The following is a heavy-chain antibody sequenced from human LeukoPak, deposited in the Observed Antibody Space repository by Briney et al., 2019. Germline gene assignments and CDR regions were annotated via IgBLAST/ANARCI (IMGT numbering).Heavy chain of an antibody. Sequence: SETLSLTCTVSGGSISSSSYYWSWIRQPPGKGLEWIGEINHSGSANYNPSLKSRVTISVDTSKNQFSLKLSSVTAADTAVYYCARTLLWFGESQFDYWGQGTLVTVSS. CDR1: GGSISSSSYY. CDR2: INHSGSA. J-gene: IGHJ4*02. CDR3: ARTLLWFGESQFDY. D-gene: IGHD3-10*01. V-gene: IGHV4-39*07.